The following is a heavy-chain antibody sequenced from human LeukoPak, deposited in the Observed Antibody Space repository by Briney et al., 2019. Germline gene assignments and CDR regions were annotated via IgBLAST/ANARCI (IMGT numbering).Heavy chain of an antibody. CDR1: GXPFSDYS. CDR2: ISSTSSYT. J-gene: IGHJ4*02. V-gene: IGHV3-11*03. CDR3: AAGTAADF. D-gene: IGHD6-13*01. Sequence: GGSLRLSCVVXGXPFSDYSMXWXXQAPGKGLEWISYISSTSSYTDYADSVKGRFTISRDNAQSTLFLQMNSLRVEDXAVYYCAAGTAADFWGQGTRVAVSS.